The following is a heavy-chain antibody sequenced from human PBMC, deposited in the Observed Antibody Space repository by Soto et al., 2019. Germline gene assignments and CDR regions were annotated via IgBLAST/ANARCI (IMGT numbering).Heavy chain of an antibody. CDR1: DLDFSSYG. CDR3: ARDSGWPILNFDN. CDR2: SSYDGRET. Sequence: GGSLRLSCAASDLDFSSYGIHWVRQAPGKGLEWVAASSYDGRETFYADSAKGRFTVSKEMSKNTAFLQMNALRHEDTAVYFCARDSGWPILNFDNWGQGTPVTVSS. J-gene: IGHJ4*02. V-gene: IGHV3-30*03. D-gene: IGHD3-10*01.